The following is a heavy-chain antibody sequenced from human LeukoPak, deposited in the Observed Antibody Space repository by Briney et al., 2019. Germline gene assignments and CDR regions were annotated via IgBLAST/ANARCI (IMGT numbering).Heavy chain of an antibody. CDR3: VRDKTGWDDY. J-gene: IGHJ4*02. CDR1: GFTFSRYW. CDR2: ISTDVITT. D-gene: IGHD7-27*01. Sequence: PGGSLRLSCAASGFTFSRYWMHWVRQAPGKGLVWVSRISTDVITTSYADSVNGRFTISRDNAKNTLYLQMNSLRADDTAVYYCVRDKTGWDDYWGQGTLVTVSS. V-gene: IGHV3-74*01.